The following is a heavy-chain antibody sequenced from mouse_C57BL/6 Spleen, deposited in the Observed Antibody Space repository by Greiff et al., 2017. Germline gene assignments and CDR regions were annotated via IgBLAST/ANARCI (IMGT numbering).Heavy chain of an antibody. CDR1: GYTFTSYW. CDR3: ASPRYYGNYDWYFDV. D-gene: IGHD2-1*01. Sequence: QVQLQQPGAELVRPGSSVKLSCKASGYTFTSYWMDWVKQRPGQGLEWIGNIYPSDSESHYNQKFKDKATLTVDKSSSTAYMQLSSLTSEDSAVYYCASPRYYGNYDWYFDVWGTGTTVTVSS. J-gene: IGHJ1*03. V-gene: IGHV1-61*01. CDR2: IYPSDSES.